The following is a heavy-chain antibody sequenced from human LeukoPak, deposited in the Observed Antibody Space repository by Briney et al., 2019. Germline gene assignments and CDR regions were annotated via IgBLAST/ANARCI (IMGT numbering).Heavy chain of an antibody. CDR3: ARDRGDSSWYVAGATRGNWFDP. Sequence: PGGSLRLSCSASGLTFSSYGMHWVRQAPGKGLEWVANIKQDGSEKYYVDSVKGRFTISRDNAKNSLYLQMNSLRAEDTAVYYCARDRGDSSWYVAGATRGNWFDPWGQGTLVTVSS. CDR1: GLTFSSYG. V-gene: IGHV3-7*03. D-gene: IGHD6-13*01. J-gene: IGHJ5*02. CDR2: IKQDGSEK.